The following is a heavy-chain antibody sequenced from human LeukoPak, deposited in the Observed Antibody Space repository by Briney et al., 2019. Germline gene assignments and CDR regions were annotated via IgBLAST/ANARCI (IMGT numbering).Heavy chain of an antibody. CDR1: GGSISNYY. J-gene: IGHJ3*02. D-gene: IGHD3-10*01. CDR3: AGVRGVPAHAFDI. CDR2: IYYSGST. Sequence: PSDTLSLTCTVSGGSISNYYWSWIRQPPGKGLEWIGYIYYSGSTNYNPSLKSRVTISVDTSKNQFSLKLSSVTAADTAVYYCAGVRGVPAHAFDIWGQGTMVTVSS. V-gene: IGHV4-59*07.